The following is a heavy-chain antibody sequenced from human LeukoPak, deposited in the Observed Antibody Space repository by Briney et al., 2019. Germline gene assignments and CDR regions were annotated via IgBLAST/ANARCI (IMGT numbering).Heavy chain of an antibody. CDR2: IYTSGST. CDR3: ARAIGYCSSTSCYPYYFDY. Sequence: SETLSLTCTVSGGSISSYYWSWIRQPAGKGLEWIGRIYTSGSTNYNPSLKSRVTMSVDTSKNQFSLKLSPATAADTAVYYCARAIGYCSSTSCYPYYFDYWGQGTLVTVSS. J-gene: IGHJ4*02. D-gene: IGHD2-2*01. V-gene: IGHV4-4*07. CDR1: GGSISSYY.